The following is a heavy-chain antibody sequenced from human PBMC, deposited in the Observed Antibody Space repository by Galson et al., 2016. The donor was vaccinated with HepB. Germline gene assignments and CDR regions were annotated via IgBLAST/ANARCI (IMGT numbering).Heavy chain of an antibody. V-gene: IGHV1-18*01. J-gene: IGHJ4*02. CDR1: GYTFTSFT. CDR2: ITDYNGNT. CDR3: ARIGYDNSGYFPDF. Sequence: SVKVSCKASGYTFTSFTIGWVRQAPGQGLEWMGWITDYNGNTNYAQKLRGRVTMTTDTSTSTAYMQLRSLRSDDTAVYYCARIGYDNSGYFPDFWGQGTLVTVSS. D-gene: IGHD3-22*01.